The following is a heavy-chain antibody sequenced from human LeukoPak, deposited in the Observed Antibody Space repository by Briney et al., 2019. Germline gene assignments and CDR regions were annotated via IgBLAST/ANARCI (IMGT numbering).Heavy chain of an antibody. V-gene: IGHV4-39*01. CDR1: GGSFGSSSYN. Sequence: SETLSLTCTVSGGSFGSSSYNWGWIPQPPGKGLDWIGSINYSGSTYYNTYLKSRVTISVDTSKNQFSLKLSSVTAADTAVYYCARRPPMYSSGWYGGLNYFDYWGQGTLVTVSS. CDR3: ARRPPMYSSGWYGGLNYFDY. J-gene: IGHJ4*02. CDR2: INYSGST. D-gene: IGHD6-19*01.